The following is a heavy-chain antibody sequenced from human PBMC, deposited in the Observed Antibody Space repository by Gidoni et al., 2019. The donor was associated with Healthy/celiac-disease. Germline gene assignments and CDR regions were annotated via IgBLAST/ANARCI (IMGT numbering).Heavy chain of an antibody. CDR3: ERDQDTWAGYYYYGMDV. Sequence: QVQLVQSGAEVKKPGSSVKVSCKASGGTFSSYAISWVRQAPGQGLEWMGGIIPICGTANYAQKFQGRVTITADESKSTAYMELSSLRAEDTAVYYCERDQDTWAGYYYYGMDVWGQGTTVTVSS. J-gene: IGHJ6*02. V-gene: IGHV1-69*01. CDR1: GGTFSSYA. D-gene: IGHD7-27*01. CDR2: IIPICGTA.